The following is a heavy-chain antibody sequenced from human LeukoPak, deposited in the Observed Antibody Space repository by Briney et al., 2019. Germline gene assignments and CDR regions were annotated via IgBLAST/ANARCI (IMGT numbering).Heavy chain of an antibody. CDR3: ASEFRGCFDY. V-gene: IGHV4-59*08. J-gene: IGHJ4*02. CDR1: GGSISSYY. D-gene: IGHD3-10*01. CDR2: IYYSGST. Sequence: SETLSLTCTVSGGSISSYYWSWIRQPPGKGLEWIGYIYYSGSTNYNPSLKSRVTISVDTSKNQFSLKLSSVTAADTAVYYCASEFRGCFDYWGQGTLVTVSS.